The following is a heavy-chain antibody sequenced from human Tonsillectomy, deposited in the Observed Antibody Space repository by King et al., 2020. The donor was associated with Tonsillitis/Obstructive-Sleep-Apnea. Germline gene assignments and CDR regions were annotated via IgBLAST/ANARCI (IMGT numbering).Heavy chain of an antibody. CDR1: GYTFTNYA. Sequence: QLVQSGAEVKKPGASVKVSCKASGYTFTNYAMHWVRQAPGHSLEWLGWINAGTVNTKYSQNFQGRVAITRDTSASTAYMELSSLRSEDTAIYYCARDRNYFDFWGQGTLVTVSS. J-gene: IGHJ4*02. CDR2: INAGTVNT. CDR3: ARDRNYFDF. V-gene: IGHV1-3*01.